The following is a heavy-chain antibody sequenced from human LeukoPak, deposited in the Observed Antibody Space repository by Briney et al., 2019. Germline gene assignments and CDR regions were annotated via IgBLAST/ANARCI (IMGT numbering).Heavy chain of an antibody. CDR2: INHSGST. J-gene: IGHJ6*02. CDR1: GGSFSGYY. Sequence: SETLSLTCAVYGGSFSGYYWSWIRQPPGKGLEWIGEINHSGSTNYNPSLKSRVTISVDTSKNQFSLKLSSVTAADTAVYYCARAPYYDFWSGYGYGMDVWGRGTTVTVSS. D-gene: IGHD3-3*01. V-gene: IGHV4-34*01. CDR3: ARAPYYDFWSGYGYGMDV.